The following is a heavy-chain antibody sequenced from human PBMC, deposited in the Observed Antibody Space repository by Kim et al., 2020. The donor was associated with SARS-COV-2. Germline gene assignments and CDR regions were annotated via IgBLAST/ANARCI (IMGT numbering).Heavy chain of an antibody. J-gene: IGHJ4*02. CDR2: IRSKANSYAT. D-gene: IGHD3-10*01. CDR3: TTETVRGDFDY. CDR1: GFTFSGSA. Sequence: GGSLRLSCAASGFTFSGSAMHWVRQASGKGLEWVGRIRSKANSYATAYAASVKGRFTISRDDSKNTAYLQMNSLKTEDTAVYYCTTETVRGDFDYWGQGTLVTVSS. V-gene: IGHV3-73*01.